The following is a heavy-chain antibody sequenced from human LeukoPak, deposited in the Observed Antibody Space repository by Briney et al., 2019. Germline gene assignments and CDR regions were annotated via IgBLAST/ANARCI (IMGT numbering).Heavy chain of an antibody. V-gene: IGHV4-39*07. CDR3: ARGGWYPESFQH. CDR1: GGSISSSIYY. Sequence: SETLSLTCTVSGGSISSSIYYWGWIRQPPGKGLEWIGNIYYSGSTYYNPSLKSRVTISVDTSKNQFSLKLSSVTAADTAVYYCARGGWYPESFQHWGQGALVTVSS. D-gene: IGHD6-19*01. CDR2: IYYSGST. J-gene: IGHJ1*01.